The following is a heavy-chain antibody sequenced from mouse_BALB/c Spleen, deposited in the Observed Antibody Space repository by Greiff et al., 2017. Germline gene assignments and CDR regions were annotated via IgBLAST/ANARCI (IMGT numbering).Heavy chain of an antibody. J-gene: IGHJ4*01. CDR2: IWGGGST. CDR3: AKQYGNFYYAMDY. CDR1: GFSLTDYG. V-gene: IGHV2-6-5*01. Sequence: QVQLQQSGPGLVAPSQSLSITCTVSGFSLTDYGVSWIRQPPGKGLEWLGVIWGGGSTYYNSALKSRLSISKDNSKSQVFLKMNSLQTDDTAMYYCAKQYGNFYYAMDYWGQGTSVTVSS. D-gene: IGHD2-10*02.